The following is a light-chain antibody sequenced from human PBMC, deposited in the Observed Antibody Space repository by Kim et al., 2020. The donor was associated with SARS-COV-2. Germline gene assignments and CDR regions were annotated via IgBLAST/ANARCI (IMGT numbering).Light chain of an antibody. V-gene: IGKV1-8*01. J-gene: IGKJ4*01. CDR3: QHCHSYPLT. Sequence: AIGLTQSPPSLSASTGDRVTITCRASQDIRERLVWYQQIPGKAPKLLIYAASTLQSGVPSRFSGSGYGTDFTLTISSLQSEDFATYYCQHCHSYPLTFGGGTKVDIK. CDR1: QDIRER. CDR2: AAS.